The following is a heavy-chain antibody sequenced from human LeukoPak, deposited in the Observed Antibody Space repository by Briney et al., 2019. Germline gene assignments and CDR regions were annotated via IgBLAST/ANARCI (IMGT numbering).Heavy chain of an antibody. J-gene: IGHJ3*02. Sequence: PGGSLRLSCAASGFTVSSNYMSWVRQAPGKGLEWVSVIYSGGSTYYADSVKGRFTIPRDNSKNTLYLQMNSLRAEDTAVYYCARACSGGSCYSLAFDIWGQGTMVTVSS. CDR2: IYSGGST. CDR3: ARACSGGSCYSLAFDI. V-gene: IGHV3-53*01. D-gene: IGHD2-15*01. CDR1: GFTVSSNY.